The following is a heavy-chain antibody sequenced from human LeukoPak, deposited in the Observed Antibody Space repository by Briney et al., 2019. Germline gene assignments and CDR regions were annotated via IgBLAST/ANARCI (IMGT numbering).Heavy chain of an antibody. CDR3: VRVPFDP. J-gene: IGHJ5*02. CDR1: GFTFSSYA. V-gene: IGHV3-30*04. Sequence: GGSLRLSCAASGFTFSSYAMHWVRQAPGKGLEWVAVISDDGSSKYYADSVKGRFTISRDNSKNTLFLQMNGLRAEDTAVYYCVRVPFDPWGQGTLVTVSS. CDR2: ISDDGSSK.